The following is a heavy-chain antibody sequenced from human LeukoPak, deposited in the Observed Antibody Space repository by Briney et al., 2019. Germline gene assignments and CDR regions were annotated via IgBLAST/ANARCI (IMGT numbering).Heavy chain of an antibody. CDR3: ARDQGATVTTSPYFDC. CDR1: GFTFSDYY. D-gene: IGHD4-17*01. Sequence: KPGGSLRLSCAASGFTFSDYYMSWIRQAPGKGLEWVSYISSSGSTIYYADSVKGRFTISRDNAKNSLYLQMNSLRAEDTAVYYCARDQGATVTTSPYFDCWGQGTLVTVSS. J-gene: IGHJ4*02. CDR2: ISSSGSTI. V-gene: IGHV3-11*01.